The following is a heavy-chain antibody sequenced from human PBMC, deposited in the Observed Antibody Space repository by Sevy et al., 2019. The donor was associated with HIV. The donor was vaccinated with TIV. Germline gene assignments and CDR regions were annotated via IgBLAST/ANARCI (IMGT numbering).Heavy chain of an antibody. Sequence: GSLRLSCAASGFTFSSYAMSWVRQAPGKGLEWVSSITDSGGSTYYADSVKGRFTISRDNSKNTLYLQMNSLRAGDTAMYYCAKAGASSGYSTSWGQGTLVTVSS. J-gene: IGHJ5*02. CDR1: GFTFSSYA. CDR2: ITDSGGST. CDR3: AKAGASSGYSTS. D-gene: IGHD5-12*01. V-gene: IGHV3-23*01.